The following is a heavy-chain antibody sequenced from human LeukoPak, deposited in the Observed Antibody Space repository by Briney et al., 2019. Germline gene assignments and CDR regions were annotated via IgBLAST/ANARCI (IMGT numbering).Heavy chain of an antibody. CDR2: ISYDGSNK. Sequence: PGGSLRLSCAASGFTFSSYAMHWVRQAPGKGLEWVAVISYDGSNKYYADSVKGRFTISRDNSKNTLYLQMNSLRAEDTAVYYCARDEWKYCSSTSCYTSLFDYWGQGTLVTVSS. CDR1: GFTFSSYA. CDR3: ARDEWKYCSSTSCYTSLFDY. J-gene: IGHJ4*02. V-gene: IGHV3-30-3*01. D-gene: IGHD2-2*02.